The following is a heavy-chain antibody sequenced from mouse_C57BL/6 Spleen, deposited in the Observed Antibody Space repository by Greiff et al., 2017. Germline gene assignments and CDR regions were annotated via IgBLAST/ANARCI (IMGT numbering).Heavy chain of an antibody. Sequence: EVQLVESGPGMVKPSQSLSLTCTVTGYSITSGYDWHWIRHFPGNKLEWMGYISYSGSTNYNPSLKSRISITHDTSKNHFFLKLNSVTTEDTATYYCAREEGYSNYPWFAYWGQGTLVTVSA. J-gene: IGHJ3*01. CDR1: GYSITSGYD. CDR3: AREEGYSNYPWFAY. CDR2: ISYSGST. V-gene: IGHV3-1*01. D-gene: IGHD2-5*01.